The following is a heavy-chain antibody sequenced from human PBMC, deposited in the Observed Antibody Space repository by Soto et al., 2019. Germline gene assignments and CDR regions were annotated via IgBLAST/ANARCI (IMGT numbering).Heavy chain of an antibody. V-gene: IGHV4-59*08. Sequence: SETLSLTCTVSGGSITNYYYSWIRQPPGKGLEWIGYIFHTGTTSYNPSLKSRVTLSVDTSQSQFSLKLNSVTAADTAVFYCARGFPTGGYHNGNWFDPWGQGTLVTVSS. CDR3: ARGFPTGGYHNGNWFDP. CDR1: GGSITNYY. CDR2: IFHTGTT. J-gene: IGHJ5*02. D-gene: IGHD1-26*01.